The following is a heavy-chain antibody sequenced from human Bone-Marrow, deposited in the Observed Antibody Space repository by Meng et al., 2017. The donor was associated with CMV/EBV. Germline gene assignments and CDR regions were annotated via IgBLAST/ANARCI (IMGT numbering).Heavy chain of an antibody. Sequence: SETLSLTCTVSGGSISSGDYYWSWIRQPPGKGLEWIGYIYYSGSTYYNPSLKSRVSISVDTSKNQFSLKLSSVTAADTAVYYCARAPLLSGWYWGLFDYWGQGTLVTVSS. CDR1: GGSISSGDYY. V-gene: IGHV4-30-4*08. D-gene: IGHD6-19*01. CDR3: ARAPLLSGWYWGLFDY. J-gene: IGHJ4*02. CDR2: IYYSGST.